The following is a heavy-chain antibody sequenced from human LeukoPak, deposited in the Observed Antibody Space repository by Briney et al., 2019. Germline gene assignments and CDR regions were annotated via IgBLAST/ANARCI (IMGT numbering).Heavy chain of an antibody. CDR3: ARSGITMVGGASIGLLTFDI. D-gene: IGHD3-10*01. V-gene: IGHV3-74*03. CDR2: INDDGRTT. Sequence: GGSLRLSRAASGFTFSYYWMHWVRQAPGEGLVWVSRINDDGRTTTYADSVKGRITISRDNAKNTLYLQMSSPRVEDTAVYYCARSGITMVGGASIGLLTFDIWGPGTMVTVSP. CDR1: GFTFSYYW. J-gene: IGHJ3*02.